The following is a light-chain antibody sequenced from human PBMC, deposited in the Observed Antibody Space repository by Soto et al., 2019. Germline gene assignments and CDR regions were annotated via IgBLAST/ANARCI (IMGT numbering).Light chain of an antibody. CDR1: QSVSSSY. CDR2: GAS. Sequence: EIVLTQSPGTLSLSPGERATLSCRASQSVSSSYLAWYEQKPGQAPRLLIYGASSRATGIPDRFSGSGSGTDFTLTIRSLEREDFAVYSCQQYGSPPYTFGQGTKLEIK. J-gene: IGKJ2*01. CDR3: QQYGSPPYT. V-gene: IGKV3-20*01.